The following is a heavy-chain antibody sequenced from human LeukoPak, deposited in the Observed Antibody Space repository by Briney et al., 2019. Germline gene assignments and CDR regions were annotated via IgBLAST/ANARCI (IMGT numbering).Heavy chain of an antibody. J-gene: IGHJ6*02. D-gene: IGHD2-2*01. CDR2: MNPNSGYT. CDR1: GYTFTNYD. Sequence: ASVKVSCKASGYTFTNYDVNWVRQATGQGLEWMGWMNPNSGYTGHAQKFQGRVTMTRNTSISTAYMELSSLRSEDTAVYYCARGGGNQLLTYGMDVWGQGTTVTVSS. CDR3: ARGGGNQLLTYGMDV. V-gene: IGHV1-8*01.